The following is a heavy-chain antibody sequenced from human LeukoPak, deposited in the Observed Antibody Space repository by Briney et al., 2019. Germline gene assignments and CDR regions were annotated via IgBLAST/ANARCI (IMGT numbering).Heavy chain of an antibody. CDR3: ASRAIDWYRDSNWFDP. Sequence: GGSLRLSCAASGFTFSSYGMHWVRQAPGKGLEWVAVISYDGSNKYYADSVKGRFTISRDNSKNTLYLQINSLRAEDTAVYYCASRAIDWYRDSNWFDPWGQGTLVTVSS. CDR2: ISYDGSNK. D-gene: IGHD3-9*01. J-gene: IGHJ5*02. CDR1: GFTFSSYG. V-gene: IGHV3-30*03.